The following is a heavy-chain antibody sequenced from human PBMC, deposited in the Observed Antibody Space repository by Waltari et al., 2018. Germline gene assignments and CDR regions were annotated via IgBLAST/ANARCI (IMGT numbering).Heavy chain of an antibody. CDR2: ISLILGTA. CDR3: AREDGSYVSGSYYGG. CDR1: GGTFSSYA. V-gene: IGHV1-69*12. D-gene: IGHD3-10*01. Sequence: QVQLVQSGAEVKKPGSSVKVSCKASGGTFSSYAISWVRQAPGQGLEWMGGISLILGTANYQQKFRGRVTFTAAESTSPAYMELSSLRFEDPAVYYCAREDGSYVSGSYYGGWGQGTLVTVSS. J-gene: IGHJ4*02.